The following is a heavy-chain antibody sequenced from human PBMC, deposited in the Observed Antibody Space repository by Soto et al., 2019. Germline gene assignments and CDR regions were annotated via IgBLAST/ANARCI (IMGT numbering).Heavy chain of an antibody. V-gene: IGHV1-69*13. J-gene: IGHJ6*02. CDR1: GGTFSSYA. D-gene: IGHD3-10*01. CDR2: IIPIFGTA. CDR3: ARGALLWFGELSRIYGMDV. Sequence: ASVKASCKASGGTFSSYAISWVRQAPGQGLEWMGGIIPIFGTANYAQKFQGRVTITADESTSTAYMELSSLRSEDTAVYYCARGALLWFGELSRIYGMDVWGQGTTVTVSS.